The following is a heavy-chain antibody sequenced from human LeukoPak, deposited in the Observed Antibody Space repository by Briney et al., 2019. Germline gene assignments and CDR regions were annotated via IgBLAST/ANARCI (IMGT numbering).Heavy chain of an antibody. CDR2: IYYSGTT. CDR1: GGSISSSSYY. J-gene: IGHJ6*03. CDR3: ARQSSDYYYYYIDV. V-gene: IGHV4-39*01. Sequence: SETLSLTCTVSGGSISSSSYYWGWIRQPPGKGLEWIGSIYYSGTTYYNPSLESRVTISDDTSKNRFSLMLTSVTAADTAVYYCARQSSDYYYYYIDVWGEGTTVIVSS.